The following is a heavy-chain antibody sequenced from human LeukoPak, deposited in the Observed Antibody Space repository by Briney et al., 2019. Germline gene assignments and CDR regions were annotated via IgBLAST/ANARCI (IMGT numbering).Heavy chain of an antibody. D-gene: IGHD6-13*01. CDR1: GYTFTSYG. CDR3: ARGRAAAATGWFDP. J-gene: IGHJ5*02. V-gene: IGHV1-18*04. Sequence: TSVKVSCKASGYTFTSYGISWVRQAPGQGLEWMGWISAYNGNTNYAQKLQGRVTMTTDTSTSTAYMELRSLRSDDTAVYYCARGRAAAATGWFDPWGQGTLVTVSS. CDR2: ISAYNGNT.